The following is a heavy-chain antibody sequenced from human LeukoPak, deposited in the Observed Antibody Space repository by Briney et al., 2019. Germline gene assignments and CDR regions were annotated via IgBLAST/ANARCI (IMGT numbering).Heavy chain of an antibody. D-gene: IGHD3-3*01. Sequence: SETLSLTCAVYGGSFSGYYWSWIRQPPGKGLEWIGEINHSGSTNYNPSLKSRVTISVDTSKNQFSLKLSSVTAADTAVYYCARRSYYDFWNGYYLDPWGQGTLVTVSS. CDR3: ARRSYYDFWNGYYLDP. CDR2: INHSGST. CDR1: GGSFSGYY. V-gene: IGHV4-34*01. J-gene: IGHJ5*02.